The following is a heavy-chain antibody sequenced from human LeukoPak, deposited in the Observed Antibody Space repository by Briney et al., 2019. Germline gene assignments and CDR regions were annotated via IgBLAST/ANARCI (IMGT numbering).Heavy chain of an antibody. CDR3: AKESAAAGYFDY. V-gene: IGHV3-23*01. Sequence: PGGSLGLSCAASGFTFSSSAMSWVRQAPGKGLEWVSVISKSGDFTYYADSVKGRFTISRDSSKNTLNLQMNSLRAEDTAVYYCAKESAAAGYFDYWGLGTLVTVSS. D-gene: IGHD6-13*01. CDR1: GFTFSSSA. J-gene: IGHJ4*01. CDR2: ISKSGDFT.